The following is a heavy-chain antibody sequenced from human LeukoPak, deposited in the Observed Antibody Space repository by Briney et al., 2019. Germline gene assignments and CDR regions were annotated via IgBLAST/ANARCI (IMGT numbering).Heavy chain of an antibody. V-gene: IGHV3-48*03. Sequence: GGSLRLSCAASGFTFSSYEMIWVRQAPGKGLEWVSHISSSAIYTYYADSVKGRFTISRDNAKNLLYLQMNSLRAEDTAVYYCAKTRGTYYAYYYYMDVWGKGTTVTVSS. J-gene: IGHJ6*03. CDR2: ISSSAIYT. CDR3: AKTRGTYYAYYYYMDV. D-gene: IGHD1-26*01. CDR1: GFTFSSYE.